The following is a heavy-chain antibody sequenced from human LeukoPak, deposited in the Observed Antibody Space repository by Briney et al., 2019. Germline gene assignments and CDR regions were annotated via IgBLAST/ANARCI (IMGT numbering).Heavy chain of an antibody. V-gene: IGHV3-7*01. J-gene: IGHJ4*02. D-gene: IGHD6-13*01. Sequence: GGSLRLSCAASGFTFSSYWMSWVRQAPGKGLERVANIKQDGSEKYYVDSVKGRFTISRDNAKNSLYLQMNSLRAEDTAVYYCARGSWYGDFDYWGQGTLVTVSS. CDR2: IKQDGSEK. CDR3: ARGSWYGDFDY. CDR1: GFTFSSYW.